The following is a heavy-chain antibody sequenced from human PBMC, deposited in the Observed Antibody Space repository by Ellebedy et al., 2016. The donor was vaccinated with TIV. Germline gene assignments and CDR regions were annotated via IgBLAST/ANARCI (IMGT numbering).Heavy chain of an antibody. CDR1: ESTFSDHY. Sequence: AASVKVSCKASESTFSDHYVHWVRQAPGQGLEWMGWINPNSGDTNYARRFQGRDTMTRDTSVTIAYVELTRLTSDDTALYYCAKGGGEAATGASYWGQGTLVAVSS. CDR2: INPNSGDT. CDR3: AKGGGEAATGASY. V-gene: IGHV1-2*02. D-gene: IGHD6-13*01. J-gene: IGHJ4*02.